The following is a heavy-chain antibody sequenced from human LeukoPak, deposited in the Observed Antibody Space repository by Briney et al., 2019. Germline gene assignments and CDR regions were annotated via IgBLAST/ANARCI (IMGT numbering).Heavy chain of an antibody. D-gene: IGHD4-17*01. J-gene: IGHJ1*01. CDR1: GGSFSGYY. Sequence: SETLSLTCAVYGGSFSGYYWSWIRQPPGKGLEWIGEINHSGSTNYNPSLKSRVTISVDTSKNQFSLKLSSVTAADTAVYYCARGPLGSTVTTRAQYFQQWGQGTLVTVSS. CDR2: INHSGST. V-gene: IGHV4-34*01. CDR3: ARGPLGSTVTTRAQYFQQ.